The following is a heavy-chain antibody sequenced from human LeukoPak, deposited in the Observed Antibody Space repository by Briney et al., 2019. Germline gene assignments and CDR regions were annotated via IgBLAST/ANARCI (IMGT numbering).Heavy chain of an antibody. J-gene: IGHJ1*01. CDR3: ARGGSRAAAGRNTEYFQH. D-gene: IGHD6-13*01. V-gene: IGHV4-30-2*01. CDR2: IYHSGST. Sequence: PSETLSLTCTVSGGSISSNNYFWSWIRQPPGKGLEWIGYIYHSGSTYYNPSLKSRVTISVDRSKNQFSLKLSSVTAADTAVYYCARGGSRAAAGRNTEYFQHWGQGTLVTVSS. CDR1: GGSISSNNYF.